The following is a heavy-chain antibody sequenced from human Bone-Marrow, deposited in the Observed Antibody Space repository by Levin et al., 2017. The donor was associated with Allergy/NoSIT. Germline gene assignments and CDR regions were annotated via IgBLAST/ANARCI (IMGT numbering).Heavy chain of an antibody. Sequence: GGSLRLSCAASGFTFSSYAMSWVRQAPGKGLEWVSAISGSGGSTYYADSVKGRFTISRDNSKNTLYLQMNSLRAEDTAVYYCAKDMVLGYSIRFGTPADFDYWGQGTLVTVSS. D-gene: IGHD4/OR15-4a*01. CDR2: ISGSGGST. CDR1: GFTFSSYA. V-gene: IGHV3-23*01. J-gene: IGHJ4*02. CDR3: AKDMVLGYSIRFGTPADFDY.